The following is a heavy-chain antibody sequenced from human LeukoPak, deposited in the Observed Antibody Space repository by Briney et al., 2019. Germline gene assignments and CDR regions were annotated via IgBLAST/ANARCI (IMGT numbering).Heavy chain of an antibody. CDR2: INTNTGNP. D-gene: IGHD3-22*01. Sequence: GASVKVSCKASGYTFTSYAMNWVRQAPGQGLEWMGWINTNTGNPTYAQGFTGRFAFSLDTSVSTAYLQISSLKAEDTAVYYCAREVHYYDSSGYYYVVVDYWGQGTLVTVSS. J-gene: IGHJ4*02. V-gene: IGHV7-4-1*02. CDR1: GYTFTSYA. CDR3: AREVHYYDSSGYYYVVVDY.